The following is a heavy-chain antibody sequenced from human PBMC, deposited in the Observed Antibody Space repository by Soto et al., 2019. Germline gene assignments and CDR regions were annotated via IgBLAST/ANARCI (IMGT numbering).Heavy chain of an antibody. J-gene: IGHJ4*02. Sequence: HPGGSLRLSCAASGFTFSSYAMSWVRQAPGKGLEWVSGISGSGVSTHYADSVKGRFTISRDNSKNTLYLQMNSLRAEDTAVYYCAKEVGYSSGYDYFDYWGQGTLVTVSS. CDR1: GFTFSSYA. CDR3: AKEVGYSSGYDYFDY. CDR2: ISGSGVST. D-gene: IGHD6-19*01. V-gene: IGHV3-23*01.